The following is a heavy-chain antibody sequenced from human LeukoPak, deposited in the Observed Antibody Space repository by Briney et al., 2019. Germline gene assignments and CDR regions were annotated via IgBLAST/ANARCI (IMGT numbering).Heavy chain of an antibody. CDR2: ISSGGSTI. Sequence: GGSLRLSCAASGFTFSSYEMNWVRQAPGKGLEWVSYISSGGSTIYCADSVKGRFTISRDNTRYSLYLQMNSLRAEDTAVYYCAREGSPSYWGQGTLVTVSS. CDR3: AREGSPSY. V-gene: IGHV3-48*03. J-gene: IGHJ4*02. CDR1: GFTFSSYE.